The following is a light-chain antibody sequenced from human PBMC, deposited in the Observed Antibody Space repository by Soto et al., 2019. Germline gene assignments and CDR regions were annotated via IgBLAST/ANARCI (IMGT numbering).Light chain of an antibody. CDR1: SSDVGGYNY. CDR2: DVS. V-gene: IGLV2-14*01. Sequence: QSALTQPASVSGSPGQSITISCTGTSSDVGGYNYVSWYQQHPGKAPKLMIYDVSNRPSGVSNRFSGSKSGNTASLTISGLQAEDEADYYCSSYTSGWVFGGGTKVTVL. J-gene: IGLJ3*02. CDR3: SSYTSGWV.